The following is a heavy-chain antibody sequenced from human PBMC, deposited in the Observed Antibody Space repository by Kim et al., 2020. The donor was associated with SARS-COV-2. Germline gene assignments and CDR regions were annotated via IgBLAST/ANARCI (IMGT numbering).Heavy chain of an antibody. Sequence: QKFQGRVTITRDTSASTAYMELSSLRSEDTAVYYCAREGPPAAEMNWFDPWGQGTLVTVSS. D-gene: IGHD6-13*01. J-gene: IGHJ5*02. CDR3: AREGPPAAEMNWFDP. V-gene: IGHV1-3*01.